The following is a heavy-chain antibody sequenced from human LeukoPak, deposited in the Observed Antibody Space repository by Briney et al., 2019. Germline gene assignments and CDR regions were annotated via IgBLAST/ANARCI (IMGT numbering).Heavy chain of an antibody. CDR2: IKQDESKR. D-gene: IGHD2-15*01. CDR1: GFTFSDHW. J-gene: IGHJ5*02. Sequence: TGGSLRLSCAASGFTFSDHWMSWVRQAPGKGLEWVANIKQDESKRYYVDSVKGRFTISRDNAKNSLYLQINSLRAEDTAVYYCAREASLYCSGNDCYWAFDRWGQGTLVTVSS. CDR3: AREASLYCSGNDCYWAFDR. V-gene: IGHV3-7*01.